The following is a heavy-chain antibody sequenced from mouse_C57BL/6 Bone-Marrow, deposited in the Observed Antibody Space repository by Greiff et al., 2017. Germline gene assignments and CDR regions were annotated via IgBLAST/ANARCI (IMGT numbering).Heavy chain of an antibody. Sequence: EVMLVESGPVLVKPGASVKMSCKASGYTFTDYYMNWVKQSHGKSLEWIGVINPYNSGTSYNQKFKGKATLTVDKSSSTAYMELNSLTSDDSAVYCCTRDDYGSFDYWGQDTTLTVS. CDR2: INPYNSGT. V-gene: IGHV1-19*01. CDR3: TRDDYGSFDY. D-gene: IGHD2-4*01. CDR1: GYTFTDYY. J-gene: IGHJ2*01.